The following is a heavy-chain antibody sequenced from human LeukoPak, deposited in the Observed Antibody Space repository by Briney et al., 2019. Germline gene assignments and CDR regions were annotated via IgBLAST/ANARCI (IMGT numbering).Heavy chain of an antibody. CDR3: VGGQNYRFDH. Sequence: PGGSLRLSCAASGFTFSHYWMHWVRQVPGKGLVWVSRINSDGNIPTYTDSVRGRFTISRDNSKNTLFLQINSLRPEDTAVYFCVGGQNYRFDHWGQGTLVTVSS. J-gene: IGHJ4*02. CDR1: GFTFSHYW. D-gene: IGHD1-7*01. CDR2: INSDGNIP. V-gene: IGHV3-74*03.